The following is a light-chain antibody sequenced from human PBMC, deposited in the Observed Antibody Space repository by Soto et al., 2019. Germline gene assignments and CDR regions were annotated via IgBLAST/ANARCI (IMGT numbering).Light chain of an antibody. CDR3: KQSYSTPPYT. V-gene: IGKV1-39*01. CDR2: AAS. J-gene: IGKJ2*01. Sequence: DIQMTQSPSSLSASVGDRVTITCRASQSISSYLNWYQQKPGKAPKLLIYAASSLQSGVPSRFSGSGPGTGFTLTSSSLQPEDFATYSCKQSYSTPPYTFGQGTKLEIK. CDR1: QSISSY.